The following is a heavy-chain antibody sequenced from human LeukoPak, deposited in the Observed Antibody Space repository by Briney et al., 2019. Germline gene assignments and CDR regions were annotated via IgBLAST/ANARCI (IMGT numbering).Heavy chain of an antibody. CDR1: GGSFSGYY. D-gene: IGHD6-13*01. CDR3: ARGQAAGTVWFDP. Sequence: SETLSLTCAVYGGSFSGYYWSWIRQPPGKGLEWIGEINHSGSTNYNPSLKSRVTISVDTSKNQFSLKLSSVTAADTAVYYCARGQAAGTVWFDPWGQGTLVTGSS. CDR2: INHSGST. J-gene: IGHJ5*02. V-gene: IGHV4-34*01.